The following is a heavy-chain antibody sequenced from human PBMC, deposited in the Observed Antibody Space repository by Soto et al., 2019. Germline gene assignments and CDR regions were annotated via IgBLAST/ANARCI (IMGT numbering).Heavy chain of an antibody. CDR2: IYTSGST. CDR3: ASLGYSSSVNDY. CDR1: GGSISSYY. J-gene: IGHJ4*02. V-gene: IGHV4-4*07. Sequence: QVQLQESGPGLVKTSETLSLTCTVSGGSISSYYWSWIRQPAGKGLEWIGRIYTSGSTNYNPSLKSRVTMSVDTSKNQFSLKLSSVTAADSAVYYCASLGYSSSVNDYWGQGTLVTVSS. D-gene: IGHD6-13*01.